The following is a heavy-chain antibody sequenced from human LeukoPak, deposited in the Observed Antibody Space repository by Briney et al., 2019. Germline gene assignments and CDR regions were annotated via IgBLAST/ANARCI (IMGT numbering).Heavy chain of an antibody. CDR1: DGSMLSYH. J-gene: IGHJ3*02. Sequence: SETLSLTCSVSDGSMLSYHWSWIRQPAGKGLEWIGRIYTSGSTDYNPSLMSRVTMSVDTSKNHFSLILRSVTAADTAVYYCARAEGTVNVFDIWGQGTIVTVSS. CDR3: ARAEGTVNVFDI. D-gene: IGHD1-1*01. CDR2: IYTSGST. V-gene: IGHV4-4*07.